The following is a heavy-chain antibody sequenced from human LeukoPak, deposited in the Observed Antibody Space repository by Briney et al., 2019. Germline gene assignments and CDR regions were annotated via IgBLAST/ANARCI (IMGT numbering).Heavy chain of an antibody. CDR1: GFTFSSYS. Sequence: GGSLRLSCAASGFTFSSYSMNWVRQAPGKGLEWVSSISSSSSYIYYADSVKGRFTISRDNAKNSLYLQMNSLRAEDTAVYYCAGEAVVISYFDYWGQGTLVTVSS. J-gene: IGHJ4*02. D-gene: IGHD4-23*01. V-gene: IGHV3-21*01. CDR3: AGEAVVISYFDY. CDR2: ISSSSSYI.